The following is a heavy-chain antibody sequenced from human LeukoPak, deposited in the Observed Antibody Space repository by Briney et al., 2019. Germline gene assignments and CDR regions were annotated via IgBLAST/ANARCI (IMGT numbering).Heavy chain of an antibody. D-gene: IGHD3-3*01. V-gene: IGHV3-48*01. Sequence: YPGGYLRLSCAASGFTFSSYSMNWVRQAPGKGLEWVSYISSSSSTIYYADSVKGRFTISRDNAKNSLYLQMNSLRAEDTAVYYYARDWTEATPYYDFWSGYPNWFDPWGQGTLVTVSS. J-gene: IGHJ5*02. CDR3: ARDWTEATPYYDFWSGYPNWFDP. CDR1: GFTFSSYS. CDR2: ISSSSSTI.